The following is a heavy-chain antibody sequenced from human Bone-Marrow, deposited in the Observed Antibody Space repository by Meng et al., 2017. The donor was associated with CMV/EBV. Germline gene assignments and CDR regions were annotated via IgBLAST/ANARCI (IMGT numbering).Heavy chain of an antibody. Sequence: FGEGLAHPGRSLRLSWAASGFTFSSYAMHWVRQAPGKGLEWVAVISYDGSNKYYADSVKGRFTISRDNSKNTLYLQMNSLRAEDTAVYYCARDYYHNWGQGTLVTVS. V-gene: IGHV3-30-3*01. CDR1: GFTFSSYA. J-gene: IGHJ4*02. CDR3: ARDYYHN. CDR2: ISYDGSNK. D-gene: IGHD3-9*01.